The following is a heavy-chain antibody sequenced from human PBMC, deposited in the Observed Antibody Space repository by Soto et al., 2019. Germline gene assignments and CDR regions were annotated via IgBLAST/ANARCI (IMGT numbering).Heavy chain of an antibody. CDR1: GYTFTGYY. CDR3: ATQRDYGDYGAFDY. Sequence: ASVKVSCKASGYTFTGYYMHWVRQAPGQGLEWMGWINPNSGGTNYAQKFQGWVTMTRDTSISTAYMELSRLRSDDPAVYYCATQRDYGDYGAFDYWGQGTLVTVSS. D-gene: IGHD4-17*01. V-gene: IGHV1-2*04. J-gene: IGHJ4*02. CDR2: INPNSGGT.